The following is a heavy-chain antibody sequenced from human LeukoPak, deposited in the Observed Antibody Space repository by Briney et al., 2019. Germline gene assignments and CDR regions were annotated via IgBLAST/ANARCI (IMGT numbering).Heavy chain of an antibody. D-gene: IGHD1-1*01. CDR3: ARMKTGRSYFDY. V-gene: IGHV4-4*07. J-gene: IGHJ4*02. CDR2: IYSSGST. Sequence: SGTLSLTCTVSGGSISSYYWSWIRQPAGKGLEWIGRIYSSGSTNYNPSFKSRVTMSVDTSNNQFFLKLSSVTAADTAVYYCARMKTGRSYFDYWGQGTLVIVSS. CDR1: GGSISSYY.